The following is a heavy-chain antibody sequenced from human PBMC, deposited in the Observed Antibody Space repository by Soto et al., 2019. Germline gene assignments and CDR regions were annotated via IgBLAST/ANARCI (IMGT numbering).Heavy chain of an antibody. D-gene: IGHD3-16*01. J-gene: IGHJ3*02. CDR1: GFTVSSNY. CDR2: IYSGGST. Sequence: GGSLRLSCAASGFTVSSNYMSWVRQAPGKGLEWVSVIYSGGSTYYADSVKGRFTISRGNSKNTLYLQMNSLRAEDTAVYYCARDRSKMGLDAFDIWGQGTMVTVSS. V-gene: IGHV3-53*01. CDR3: ARDRSKMGLDAFDI.